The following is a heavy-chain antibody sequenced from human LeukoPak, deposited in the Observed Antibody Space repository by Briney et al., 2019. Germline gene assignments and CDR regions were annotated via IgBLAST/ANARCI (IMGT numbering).Heavy chain of an antibody. CDR2: VYSNGNT. CDR3: ARRNDLGV. V-gene: IGHV4-4*08. D-gene: IGHD3-16*01. J-gene: IGHJ3*01. CDR1: GGSITGYH. Sequence: SETLSLTCTVSGGSITGYHWSWIRQPPGKGLEWIGYVYSNGNTEYKPSLKSRVTISADTSKNQFSLKLTSVTAADTAIYYCARRNDLGVWGHGITVTVSS.